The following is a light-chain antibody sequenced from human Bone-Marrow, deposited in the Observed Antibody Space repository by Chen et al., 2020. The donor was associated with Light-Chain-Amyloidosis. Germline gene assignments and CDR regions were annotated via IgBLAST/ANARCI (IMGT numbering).Light chain of an antibody. Sequence: SYELTQPPSVSVSPGQTARINCSGDDLPTKYAYWYQQKPGQAPVRGIHRDTERPSGISERFAGYSAATTATLTIRGVQADDEADYHCQSAGSSGTYDVIFGGGTKLTVL. CDR3: QSAGSSGTYDVI. CDR2: RDT. V-gene: IGLV3-25*03. J-gene: IGLJ2*01. CDR1: DLPTKY.